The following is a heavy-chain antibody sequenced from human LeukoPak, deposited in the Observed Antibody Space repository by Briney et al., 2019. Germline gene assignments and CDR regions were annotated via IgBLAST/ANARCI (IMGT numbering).Heavy chain of an antibody. CDR2: INHSGST. D-gene: IGHD2-8*01. CDR1: GGSFSGYY. Sequence: SETLSLTCAVYGGSFSGYYWSWIRQPLGKGLEWIGEINHSGSTNYNPSLKNRVTISVDTSKNQFSLKLSSVTAADTAVYYCARKMLARRFTYYYYYYCMDVWGKGTTVTVSS. V-gene: IGHV4-34*01. J-gene: IGHJ6*03. CDR3: ARKMLARRFTYYYYYYCMDV.